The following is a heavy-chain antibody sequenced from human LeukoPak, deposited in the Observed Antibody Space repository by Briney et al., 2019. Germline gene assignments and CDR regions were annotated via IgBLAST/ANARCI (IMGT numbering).Heavy chain of an antibody. CDR3: ARDQEGYCSGGSCFILYYFDY. CDR2: ISGSGGST. J-gene: IGHJ4*02. D-gene: IGHD2-15*01. Sequence: GGSLRLSCAASGFTFSSYAMSWVRQAPGKGLEWVSAISGSGGSTYYADSVKGRFTISRDNSKNTLYLQMNSLRAEDTAVYYCARDQEGYCSGGSCFILYYFDYWGQGTLVTVSS. CDR1: GFTFSSYA. V-gene: IGHV3-23*01.